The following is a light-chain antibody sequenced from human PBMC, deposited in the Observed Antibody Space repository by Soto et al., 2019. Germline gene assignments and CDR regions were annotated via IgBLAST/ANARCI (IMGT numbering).Light chain of an antibody. CDR2: QGN. CDR1: KLGDKY. V-gene: IGLV3-1*01. CDR3: QAWDSSTVL. J-gene: IGLJ2*01. Sequence: SYELTQPPSVSVSPGQTASITCSGDKLGDKYPCWYQQKPGQSPVLVIYQGNKRPSGIPERLSGSNSGDTATLTISGTQAMDEADYYCQAWDSSTVLFGGGTKLTVL.